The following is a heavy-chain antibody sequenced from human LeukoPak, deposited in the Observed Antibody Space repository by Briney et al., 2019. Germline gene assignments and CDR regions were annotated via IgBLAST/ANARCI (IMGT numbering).Heavy chain of an antibody. V-gene: IGHV4-59*01. Sequence: PSETLSLTCTVSGGSISSYYWSWIRQPPGKGLKWIGYIYYSGSTNYNPSLKSRVTISVDTSKNQFSLKLSSVTAADTAVYYCARGVVSHYYYYYYMDVWGKGTTVTVSS. D-gene: IGHD3-3*01. CDR2: IYYSGST. CDR1: GGSISSYY. CDR3: ARGVVSHYYYYYYMDV. J-gene: IGHJ6*03.